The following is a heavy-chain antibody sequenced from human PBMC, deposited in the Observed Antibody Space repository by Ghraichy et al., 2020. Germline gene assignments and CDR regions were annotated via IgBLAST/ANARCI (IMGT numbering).Heavy chain of an antibody. V-gene: IGHV3-30*01. CDR1: GFTFSSYA. D-gene: IGHD5-18*01. CDR3: AREFGQDTAMVLPGDY. CDR2: ISYDGSNK. J-gene: IGHJ4*02. Sequence: GGSLRLSCAASGFTFSSYAMHWVRQAPGKGLEWVAVISYDGSNKYYADSVKGRFTISRDNSKNTLYLQMNSLRAEDTAVYYCAREFGQDTAMVLPGDYWGQGTLVTVSS.